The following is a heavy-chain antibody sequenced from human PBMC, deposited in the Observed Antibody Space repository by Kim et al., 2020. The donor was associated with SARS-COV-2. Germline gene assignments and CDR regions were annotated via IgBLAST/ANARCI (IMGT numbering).Heavy chain of an antibody. D-gene: IGHD6-19*01. CDR2: IWYDGSNK. CDR3: ARDTSPVAGPDAFDI. V-gene: IGHV3-33*01. CDR1: GFTFSSYG. J-gene: IGHJ3*02. Sequence: GGSLRLSCAASGFTFSSYGMHWVRQAPGKGLEWVAVIWYDGSNKYYADSVKGRFTISRDNSKNTLYLQMNSLRAEDTAVYYCARDTSPVAGPDAFDIWGQGTMVTVSS.